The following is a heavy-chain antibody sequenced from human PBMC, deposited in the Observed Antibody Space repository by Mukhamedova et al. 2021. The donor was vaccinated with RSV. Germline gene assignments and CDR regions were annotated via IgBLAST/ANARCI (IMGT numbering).Heavy chain of an antibody. D-gene: IGHD2/OR15-2a*01. J-gene: IGHJ4*02. CDR3: ARPCNSLTCLKY. Sequence: VSTIRGSGGDTYYADSVRGRFXISXXTSNNTLYLQMNGLTAEDTAVYFCARPCNSLTCLKYWGXXXLXTVSS. CDR2: IRGSGGDT. V-gene: IGHV3-23*01.